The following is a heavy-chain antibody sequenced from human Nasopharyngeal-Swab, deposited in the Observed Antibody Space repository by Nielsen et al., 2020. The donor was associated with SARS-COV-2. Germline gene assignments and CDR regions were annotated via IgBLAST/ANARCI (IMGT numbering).Heavy chain of an antibody. D-gene: IGHD3-16*01. V-gene: IGHV3-21*01. J-gene: IGHJ5*02. Sequence: GGSLRLSCAASGSTFSSYSMNWVRQAPGKGLEWVSSISSSSSYIYDADSVKGRFTISRDNAKNSLYLQMNSLRAEDTGVYYCARGGVRSYWFDPWGQGTLVTVSS. CDR1: GSTFSSYS. CDR2: ISSSSSYI. CDR3: ARGGVRSYWFDP.